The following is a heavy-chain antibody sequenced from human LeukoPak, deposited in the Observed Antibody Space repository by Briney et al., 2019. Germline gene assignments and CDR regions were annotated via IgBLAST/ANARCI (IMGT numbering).Heavy chain of an antibody. Sequence: GGSLRLSCATSGFTFKNYAMNWVRQAPGKGLEWVSSISGDSTYIYYADSVMGRSTISRDNAKNSLYLQISSLRAEDTAIYYCARRGYSDSSGYDYWGQGTLVTVSS. CDR1: GFTFKNYA. J-gene: IGHJ4*02. V-gene: IGHV3-21*01. D-gene: IGHD3-22*01. CDR2: ISGDSTYI. CDR3: ARRGYSDSSGYDY.